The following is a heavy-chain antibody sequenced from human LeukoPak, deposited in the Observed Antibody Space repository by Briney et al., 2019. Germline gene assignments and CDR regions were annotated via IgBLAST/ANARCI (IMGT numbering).Heavy chain of an antibody. Sequence: PGGSLRLSCAASGFTFDDYAMHWVRQAPGKGLDWVSLISGDGGRTYYADSVKGRFTISRDNTKNSLYLQMNSLRTKDTALYYCAKDQVGSGWFYFDFWGQGTLVTVSS. J-gene: IGHJ4*02. CDR2: ISGDGGRT. D-gene: IGHD6-19*01. CDR1: GFTFDDYA. V-gene: IGHV3-43*02. CDR3: AKDQVGSGWFYFDF.